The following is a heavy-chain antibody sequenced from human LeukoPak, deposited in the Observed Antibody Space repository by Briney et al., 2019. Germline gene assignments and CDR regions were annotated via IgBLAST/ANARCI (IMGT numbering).Heavy chain of an antibody. J-gene: IGHJ4*02. V-gene: IGHV4-59*08. CDR3: ARLPRGYCSGGSCYGIDY. CDR1: GGSISSYY. CDR2: IYYSGST. D-gene: IGHD2-15*01. Sequence: SETLSLTCTVSGGSISSYYWSWIRQPPGKGLEWNGYIYYSGSTNYNPSLKSRVTISVDTSKNQFSLKLSSVTAADTAVYYCARLPRGYCSGGSCYGIDYWGQGTLVTVSS.